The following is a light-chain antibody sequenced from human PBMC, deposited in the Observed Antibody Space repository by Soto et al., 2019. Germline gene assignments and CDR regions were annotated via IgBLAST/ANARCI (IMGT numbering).Light chain of an antibody. CDR3: QQRSNWPLT. Sequence: LTQSPGTVSLSPGERATLSCRASQSVSSYLAWYQQKPGQAPRLLIYDASNRATGIPARFSGSGSGTDFTLTISCLEPEDFAVYYCQQRSNWPLTLGGGTNV. V-gene: IGKV3-11*01. CDR1: QSVSSY. J-gene: IGKJ4*01. CDR2: DAS.